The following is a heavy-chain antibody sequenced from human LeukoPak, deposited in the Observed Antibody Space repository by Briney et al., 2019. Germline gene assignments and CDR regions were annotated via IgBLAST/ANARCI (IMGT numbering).Heavy chain of an antibody. CDR2: IGTAGDT. J-gene: IGHJ3*02. V-gene: IGHV3-13*01. D-gene: IGHD3-9*01. CDR1: GFTFSSYD. Sequence: PGGSLRLSCAASGFTFSSYDMHWVRQATGKGLEWVSAIGTAGDTYYPGSVKGRFTISRENAKNSLYLQMNSLRAGDTAVYYFARGKPRYFDWSDAFDIWGQGTMVTVSS. CDR3: ARGKPRYFDWSDAFDI.